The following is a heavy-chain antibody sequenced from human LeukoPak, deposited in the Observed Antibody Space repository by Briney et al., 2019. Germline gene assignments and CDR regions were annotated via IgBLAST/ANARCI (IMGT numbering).Heavy chain of an antibody. CDR3: ARDKKSGESSEIDY. Sequence: GGSLRLSCAASGFTFSNYWVHRVRQAPGKGLVWVSRINRDGSTTNYADSVKGRFTVSRDNAKNTLNLQMNSLRAEDTAVYYCARDKKSGESSEIDYWGQGTLVTVSS. J-gene: IGHJ4*02. CDR2: INRDGSTT. CDR1: GFTFSNYW. D-gene: IGHD3-10*01. V-gene: IGHV3-74*01.